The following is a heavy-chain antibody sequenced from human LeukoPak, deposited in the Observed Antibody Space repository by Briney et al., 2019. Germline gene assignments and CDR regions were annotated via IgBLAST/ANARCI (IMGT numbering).Heavy chain of an antibody. V-gene: IGHV3-11*01. D-gene: IGHD6-19*01. CDR3: ARETVAGTFDY. J-gene: IGHJ4*02. CDR2: ISSTADIA. CDR1: GFTFSEYY. Sequence: GGSLRLSCAASGFTFSEYYMSWIRQAPGKGLEWVADISSTADIASYADFVLSRFTISRDNGDDSLSLQLNSLRAEDTAVYYCARETVAGTFDYWSQGTLVTVSS.